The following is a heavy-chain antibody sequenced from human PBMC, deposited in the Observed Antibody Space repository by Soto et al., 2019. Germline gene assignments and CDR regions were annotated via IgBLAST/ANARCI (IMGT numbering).Heavy chain of an antibody. CDR3: AREWDNKAEHRSGWYEDF. J-gene: IGHJ4*02. Sequence: QVQLVQSGAEVKKPGASVKVSCKASGYTFSSYGISWVRQAPGQGLEWMGWISGYSGHTYYAQKFQGRVTMTTDTSTNTVYMELRSLRSDDTAVYYCAREWDNKAEHRSGWYEDFWGQGTLVTVSS. D-gene: IGHD6-19*01. CDR2: ISGYSGHT. V-gene: IGHV1-18*01. CDR1: GYTFSSYG.